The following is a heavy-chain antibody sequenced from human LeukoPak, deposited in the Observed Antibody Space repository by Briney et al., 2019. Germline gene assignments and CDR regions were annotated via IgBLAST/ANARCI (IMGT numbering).Heavy chain of an antibody. CDR3: ASSPDDYGDYQSFDY. Sequence: GASVKVSCKASGGTFSSYAISWVRQAPGQGLEWMGRIIPILGIANYAQKFQGRVTITADKSTSTAYMELSSLRSEDTAVYYCASSPDDYGDYQSFDYWGQGTLVTVSS. J-gene: IGHJ4*02. CDR1: GGTFSSYA. V-gene: IGHV1-69*04. CDR2: IIPILGIA. D-gene: IGHD4-17*01.